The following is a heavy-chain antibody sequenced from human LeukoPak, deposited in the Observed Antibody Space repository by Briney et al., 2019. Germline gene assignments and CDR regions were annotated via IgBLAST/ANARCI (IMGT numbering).Heavy chain of an antibody. Sequence: SVKVSCKASEGTFSNFAVSWVRQAPGQGLEWMGGIIPVFGATTYAENFQDRVTITADESTGTAYMELSSLKSDDTAVYYCARVPPYCSTTTCYAPFDYWGQGTLVTVSS. CDR1: EGTFSNFA. CDR2: IIPVFGAT. J-gene: IGHJ4*02. CDR3: ARVPPYCSTTTCYAPFDY. V-gene: IGHV1-69*13. D-gene: IGHD2-2*01.